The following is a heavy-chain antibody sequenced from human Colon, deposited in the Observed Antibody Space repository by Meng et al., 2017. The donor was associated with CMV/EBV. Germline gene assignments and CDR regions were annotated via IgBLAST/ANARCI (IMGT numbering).Heavy chain of an antibody. CDR1: GYSFTTYG. D-gene: IGHD2-15*01. V-gene: IGHV1-8*02. Sequence: ASVKVSCKASGYSFTTYGINWVRQATGQGLEWMGWMNPNSGETGFAQKFQGRITMTRDTSISTAYLELSTLKSEDTALYFCAVIVPATDYSYGTDVWGQGTTVTVSS. J-gene: IGHJ6*02. CDR2: MNPNSGET. CDR3: AVIVPATDYSYGTDV.